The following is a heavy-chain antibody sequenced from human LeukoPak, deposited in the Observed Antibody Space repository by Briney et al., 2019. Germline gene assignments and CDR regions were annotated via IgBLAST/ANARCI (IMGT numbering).Heavy chain of an antibody. Sequence: GGSLRLSSAASGFTFSSYGMHWVRQAPGKGLEWVAVIWYDGSNKYYADSVKGRFTISRDNSKNTLYLQMNSLRAEDTAVYYCAREERWLRLGYYYYYMDVWGKGTTVTVSS. D-gene: IGHD5-12*01. CDR3: AREERWLRLGYYYYYMDV. CDR2: IWYDGSNK. J-gene: IGHJ6*03. CDR1: GFTFSSYG. V-gene: IGHV3-33*01.